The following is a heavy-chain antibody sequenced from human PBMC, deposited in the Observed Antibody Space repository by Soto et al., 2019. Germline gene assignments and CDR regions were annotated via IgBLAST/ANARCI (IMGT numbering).Heavy chain of an antibody. J-gene: IGHJ4*02. V-gene: IGHV1-69*06. Sequence: GASVKVSCKASGGTFSSYAISWVRQAPGQGLEWMGGIIPIFGTANYAQKFQGRVTTTADKSTSTAYMELSSLRSEDTAVYYCARDWGDSSGYYCYSWGQGTLVTVSS. CDR1: GGTFSSYA. CDR2: IIPIFGTA. D-gene: IGHD3-22*01. CDR3: ARDWGDSSGYYCYS.